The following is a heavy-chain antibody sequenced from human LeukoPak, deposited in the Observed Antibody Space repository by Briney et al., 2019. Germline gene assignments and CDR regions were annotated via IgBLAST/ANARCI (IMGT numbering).Heavy chain of an antibody. CDR2: IYSGGSK. CDR1: GFTVSSNY. V-gene: IGHV3-66*02. CDR3: ARDPGYSYGSYYGMDV. Sequence: GGSLRLSCAASGFTVSSNYMSWVRQAPGKGLEWVSVIYSGGSKYYADSVKGRFTISRDNSKNTLYLQMNSLRAEDTAVYYCARDPGYSYGSYYGMDVWGQGTTVTVSS. D-gene: IGHD5-18*01. J-gene: IGHJ6*02.